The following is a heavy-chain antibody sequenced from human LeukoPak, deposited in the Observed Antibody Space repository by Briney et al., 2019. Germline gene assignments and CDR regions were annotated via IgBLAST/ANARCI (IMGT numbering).Heavy chain of an antibody. CDR2: IYYSGST. Sequence: SETLSLTCTVSGDSISSYYWNWIRQPPGKGLEWIGYIYYSGSTNYNPSLKSRVTISVDTSKNQFSLKLSSVTAADTAVYYCARYGYPAVPPMVYAIFQSHDAFDIWGQGTMVTVSS. CDR3: ARYGYPAVPPMVYAIFQSHDAFDI. CDR1: GDSISSYY. V-gene: IGHV4-59*12. D-gene: IGHD2-8*01. J-gene: IGHJ3*02.